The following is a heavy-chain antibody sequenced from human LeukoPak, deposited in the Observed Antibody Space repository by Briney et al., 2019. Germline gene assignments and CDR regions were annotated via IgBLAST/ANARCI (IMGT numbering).Heavy chain of an antibody. CDR1: GRSISSYY. D-gene: IGHD5-12*01. CDR3: ARGGGYDSLNFDY. Sequence: SETLSLTCTVSGRSISSYYWSWIRQPPGKGLEWIGYIYYSGSTNYNPSLKSRVTISVDTSKNQFSLKLSSVTAADTAVYYCARGGGYDSLNFDYWGQGTLVTVSS. CDR2: IYYSGST. V-gene: IGHV4-59*01. J-gene: IGHJ4*02.